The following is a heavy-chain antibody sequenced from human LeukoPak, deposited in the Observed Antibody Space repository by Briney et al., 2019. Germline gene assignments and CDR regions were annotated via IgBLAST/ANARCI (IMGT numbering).Heavy chain of an antibody. CDR3: ARGPGGVTAVLDY. CDR2: INHSGST. V-gene: IGHV4-34*01. D-gene: IGHD2-21*02. J-gene: IGHJ4*02. CDR1: GGSFSGYY. Sequence: SETLSLTCAVYGGSFSGYYWSWIRQPPGKGLEWIGEINHSGSTNYNPSLKSRVTISVDTSKNQFSLKLSSVTAADTAVYYCARGPGGVTAVLDYWGQGTLVTVPS.